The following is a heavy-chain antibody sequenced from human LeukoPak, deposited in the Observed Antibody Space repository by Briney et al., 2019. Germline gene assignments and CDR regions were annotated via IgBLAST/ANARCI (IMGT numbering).Heavy chain of an antibody. CDR1: GFTFSSYG. V-gene: IGHV3-30*03. D-gene: IGHD3-10*01. J-gene: IGHJ6*02. CDR2: ISYDGSNK. Sequence: PGGSLRLSCAASGFTFSSYGMHWVRQAPGKGLEWVAVISYDGSNKYYADSVKGRFTISRDNSKNTLYLQMNSLRAEDTAVYSCARDRVDDTMVRSAIGYSFGMDVWGQGTTATVSS. CDR3: ARDRVDDTMVRSAIGYSFGMDV.